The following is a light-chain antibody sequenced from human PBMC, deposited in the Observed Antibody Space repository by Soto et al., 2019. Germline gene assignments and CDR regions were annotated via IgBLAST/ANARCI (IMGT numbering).Light chain of an antibody. V-gene: IGLV1-51*02. CDR2: ESN. CDR1: ISNIGNNY. CDR3: ASWVHSLSGYV. J-gene: IGLJ1*01. Sequence: QSALTQPPSVSAAPGQKVTISCSGTISNIGNNYVSWYQQLPGAAPTLLIYESNRRPTGIPDRFSGSKSATSATLDITGLQTGVEANYSSASWVHSLSGYVFGSGTKVTVL.